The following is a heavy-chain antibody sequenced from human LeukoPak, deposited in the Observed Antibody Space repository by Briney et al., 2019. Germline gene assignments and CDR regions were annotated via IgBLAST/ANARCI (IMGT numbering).Heavy chain of an antibody. CDR1: GGSISSYY. CDR3: ARGISAAAKNWFDP. D-gene: IGHD6-13*01. J-gene: IGHJ5*02. V-gene: IGHV4-4*07. CDR2: IYTSGST. Sequence: PSETLSLTCTVSGGSISSYYWSWIRQPAGKGLEWIGRIYTSGSTNYNPSLKSRVTISVDTSKNQFSLKLSSVTAADTAVYYCARGISAAAKNWFDPWGQGTLVTVSS.